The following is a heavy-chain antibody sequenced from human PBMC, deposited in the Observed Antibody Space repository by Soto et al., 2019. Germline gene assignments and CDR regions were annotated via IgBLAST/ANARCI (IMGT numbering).Heavy chain of an antibody. CDR3: ASILGYCSGGSCYADY. J-gene: IGHJ4*02. CDR1: GCSISSSSYY. Sequence: QLHLQESGPGLVKSSETLSLTCTVSGCSISSSSYYWCWIRQSPWQGLWWIGSIYYSGSTYYNSSPRSRITIDVTTYKNQFSLKLSYVTAADTAVYYCASILGYCSGGSCYADYWGQGTLVTVSS. V-gene: IGHV4-39*01. D-gene: IGHD2-15*01. CDR2: IYYSGST.